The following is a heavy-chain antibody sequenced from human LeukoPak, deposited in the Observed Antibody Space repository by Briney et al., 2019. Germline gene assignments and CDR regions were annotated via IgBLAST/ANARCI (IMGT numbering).Heavy chain of an antibody. D-gene: IGHD6-19*01. CDR3: ARGVMIAVAGLGY. CDR2: ISYDGSNK. Sequence: PGGSLGLSFAASGFTFIGYAMHWVRQAPGKGLGWVAVISYDGSNKYYADSVKGRFTISRDNSKNTLYLQMNSLRAEDTAVYYCARGVMIAVAGLGYWGQGTLVTVSS. V-gene: IGHV3-30*04. CDR1: GFTFIGYA. J-gene: IGHJ4*02.